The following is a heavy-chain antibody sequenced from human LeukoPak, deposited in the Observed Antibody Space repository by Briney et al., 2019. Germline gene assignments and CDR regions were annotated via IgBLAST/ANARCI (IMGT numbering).Heavy chain of an antibody. Sequence: SETLSLTCTVSGGSISSSSYYWSWIRQPPGKGLEWIGYIYYSGSTNYNPSLKSRVTISVDTSKNQFSLKLSSVTAADTAVYYCARQSGISSFYYYYGMDVWGQGTTVTVSS. CDR1: GGSISSSSYY. CDR2: IYYSGST. V-gene: IGHV4-61*05. D-gene: IGHD6-13*01. CDR3: ARQSGISSFYYYYGMDV. J-gene: IGHJ6*02.